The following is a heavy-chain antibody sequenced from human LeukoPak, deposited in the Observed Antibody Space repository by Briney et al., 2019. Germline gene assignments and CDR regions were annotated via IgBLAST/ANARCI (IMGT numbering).Heavy chain of an antibody. Sequence: GGSLRLSCAASGFTFSNAWMSWVRQAPGKGLEWVGRIKSKTDGGTTDYAAPVKGRFTISRDDSKNTRYLQMNSLKTEDTAVYYCTTDRTYSGSYPFDYWGQGTLVTVSS. J-gene: IGHJ4*02. CDR2: IKSKTDGGTT. CDR1: GFTFSNAW. CDR3: TTDRTYSGSYPFDY. V-gene: IGHV3-15*01. D-gene: IGHD1-26*01.